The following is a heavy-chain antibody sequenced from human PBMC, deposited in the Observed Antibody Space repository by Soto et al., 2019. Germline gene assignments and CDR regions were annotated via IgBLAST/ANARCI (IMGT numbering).Heavy chain of an antibody. CDR1: GGTFSSYA. Sequence: QVQLVQSGAEVKKPGSSVKVSCKASGGTFSSYAISWVRQAPGQGLEWMGGIIPIVGTANYAQKFQGRVTMTADEARSRAYMELSSLRAEDTAVYYCARVRVGATAAMDIWGQGTMVTVSS. V-gene: IGHV1-69*01. J-gene: IGHJ3*02. D-gene: IGHD1-26*01. CDR2: IIPIVGTA. CDR3: ARVRVGATAAMDI.